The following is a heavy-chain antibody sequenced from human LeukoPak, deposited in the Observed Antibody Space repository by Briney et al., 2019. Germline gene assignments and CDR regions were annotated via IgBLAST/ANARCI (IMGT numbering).Heavy chain of an antibody. CDR3: ARDRSYYDSSGYPGDAVDY. V-gene: IGHV4-59*01. J-gene: IGHJ4*02. CDR1: GGSISSYY. D-gene: IGHD3-22*01. Sequence: SETLSLTCTVSGGSISSYYWSWIRQPPGKGLEWIGYIYYSGSTNYKPSLKSRVTISVDTSKNQFSLKLSSVTAADTAVYYCARDRSYYDSSGYPGDAVDYWGQGTLVTVSS. CDR2: IYYSGST.